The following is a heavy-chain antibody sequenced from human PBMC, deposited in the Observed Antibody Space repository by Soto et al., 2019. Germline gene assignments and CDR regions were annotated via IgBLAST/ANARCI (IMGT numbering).Heavy chain of an antibody. CDR3: ARHGFGPLHGLVDV. CDR2: INYDGYS. J-gene: IGHJ6*02. V-gene: IGHV4-59*08. D-gene: IGHD3-10*01. CDR1: GGCITNYY. Sequence: QVQLQESGPGLVKPSETLSLTWTVSGGCITNYYCSWFRQPPGKGLEWIGYINYDGYSAYNLSLKRRVTLSMDASKTQFSLMLESVTATDTAVYYCARHGFGPLHGLVDVWGPGTTVIVSS.